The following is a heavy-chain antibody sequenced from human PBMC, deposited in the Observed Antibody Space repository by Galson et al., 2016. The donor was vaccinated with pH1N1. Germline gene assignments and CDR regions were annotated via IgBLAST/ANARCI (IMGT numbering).Heavy chain of an antibody. J-gene: IGHJ4*02. CDR3: ARGRYDYDGDFGF. Sequence: SLRLSCAASGFTFGTYAMTWVRRAPGKGLEWVSTISSSGGTTFYTDSVKGRFTISRDYSKNTLYLHMNSLRAGDTALYYCARGRYDYDGDFGFWGQGTLVTVSS. CDR1: GFTFGTYA. CDR2: ISSSGGTT. D-gene: IGHD4-23*01. V-gene: IGHV3-23*01.